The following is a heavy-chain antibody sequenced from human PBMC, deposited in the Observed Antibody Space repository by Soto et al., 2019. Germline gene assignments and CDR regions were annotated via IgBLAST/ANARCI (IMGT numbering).Heavy chain of an antibody. CDR1: GFTFSSYA. D-gene: IGHD2-15*01. Sequence: GGSLRLSCAASGFTFSSYAMHWVRQAPGKGLEWVAVISYDGSNKYYADSVKGRFTISRDDSKNTLYLQMNSLRAEDTAVYYCARAEVNVVVVATSEYFQHWGQGTLVTV. V-gene: IGHV3-30-3*01. CDR2: ISYDGSNK. J-gene: IGHJ1*01. CDR3: ARAEVNVVVVATSEYFQH.